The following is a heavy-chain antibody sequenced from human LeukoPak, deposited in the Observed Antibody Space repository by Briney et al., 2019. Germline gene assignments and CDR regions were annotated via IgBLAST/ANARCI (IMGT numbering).Heavy chain of an antibody. CDR1: GFIFSGYW. Sequence: GGSLRLSCAASGFIFSGYWWSWVGQAPGKGREGVSAISGSGGSTYYADSVKGRFTISRDNSKNTLYLQMNSLRAEDTAVYYCAKGEVDTAMVTLNYYYYGMDVWGQGTTVTVSS. D-gene: IGHD5-18*01. CDR3: AKGEVDTAMVTLNYYYYGMDV. CDR2: ISGSGGST. V-gene: IGHV3-23*01. J-gene: IGHJ6*02.